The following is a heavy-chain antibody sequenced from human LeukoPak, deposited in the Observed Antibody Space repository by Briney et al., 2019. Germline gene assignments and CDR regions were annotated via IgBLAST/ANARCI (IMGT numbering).Heavy chain of an antibody. J-gene: IGHJ6*03. CDR1: GGSISSYY. V-gene: IGHV4-59*01. CDR3: ARGRVSSSSWYSTYYYYFYMDV. CDR2: VYYSGTT. Sequence: SETLSLTCTVSGGSISSYYWSWIRQPPGKGLEWIGFVYYSGTTNYNPSLKSRVTISVDTSKNQFSLKLSSVTAADTAVYFCARGRVSSSSWYSTYYYYFYMDVWGKGTTVTVSS. D-gene: IGHD6-13*01.